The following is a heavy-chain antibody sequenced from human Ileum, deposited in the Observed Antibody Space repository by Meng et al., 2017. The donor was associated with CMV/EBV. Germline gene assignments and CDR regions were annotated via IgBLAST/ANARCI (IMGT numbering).Heavy chain of an antibody. CDR2: ISGSGGDT. CDR1: GFTFSSYA. J-gene: IGHJ4*02. V-gene: IGHV3-23*01. Sequence: GESLKISCAASGFTFSSYAMSWVRQAPGKGLEWVSAISGSGGDTYYADSVKGRFTISRDNSKNSLYLQMDSLSAEDTAVYYCVKSIAARPYYFDSWGQGTLVTVSS. D-gene: IGHD6-6*01. CDR3: VKSIAARPYYFDS.